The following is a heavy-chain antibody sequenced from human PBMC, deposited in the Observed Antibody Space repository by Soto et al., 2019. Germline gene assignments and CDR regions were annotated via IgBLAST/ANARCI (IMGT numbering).Heavy chain of an antibody. CDR1: GFTFISYS. Sequence: GGSLRLSCAASGFTFISYSINFFRQAPGKGLEWVSSISSSSSYIYYADSVKGRFTISRDNAKNSLYLQMNSLRAEDTAVYYCARDLGMATTFWGQGTMVTV. D-gene: IGHD5-12*01. CDR3: ARDLGMATTF. V-gene: IGHV3-21*01. J-gene: IGHJ3*01. CDR2: ISSSSSYI.